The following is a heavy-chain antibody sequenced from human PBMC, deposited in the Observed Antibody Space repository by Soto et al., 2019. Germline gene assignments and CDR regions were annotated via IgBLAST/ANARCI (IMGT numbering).Heavy chain of an antibody. CDR1: GGSISSYY. V-gene: IGHV4-59*01. Sequence: QVQLQESGPGLVKPSETLSLTCTVSGGSISSYYWSWIRQPPGKGLEWIGYIYYSGSTNYNPSLKSRVTISVDTSKNQFSLKLSSVTAADTAVYYCARGRYCSGGSCPRSAYFQHWGQGTLVTVSS. CDR2: IYYSGST. D-gene: IGHD2-15*01. J-gene: IGHJ1*01. CDR3: ARGRYCSGGSCPRSAYFQH.